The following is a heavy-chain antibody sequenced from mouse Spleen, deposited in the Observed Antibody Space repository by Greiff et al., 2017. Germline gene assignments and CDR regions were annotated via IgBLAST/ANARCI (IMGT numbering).Heavy chain of an antibody. V-gene: IGHV5-9-1*01. Sequence: DVKLVESGGGLVKPGGSLKLSCAASGFTFSSYAMSWVRQTPEKRLEWVATISSGGSYTYYPDSVKGRFTISRDNAENTLYLQMSSLRSEDTAMYYCARRRAWFAYWGQGTLVTVSA. J-gene: IGHJ3*01. CDR1: GFTFSSYA. CDR2: ISSGGSYT. CDR3: ARRRAWFAY.